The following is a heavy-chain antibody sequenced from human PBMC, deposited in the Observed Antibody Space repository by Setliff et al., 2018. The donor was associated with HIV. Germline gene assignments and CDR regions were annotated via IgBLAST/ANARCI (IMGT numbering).Heavy chain of an antibody. J-gene: IGHJ4*02. Sequence: SETLSLTCTVSGVSISSTNSYWGWIRQPPGKGLEWIGNVVYTGHTYYNPALKSRLIISVETSKNQSSLKLTSVTAADTAVYYCARPQVGRGGGSHFDYWGQGALVTVSS. CDR2: VVYTGHT. CDR1: GVSISSTNSY. CDR3: ARPQVGRGGGSHFDY. V-gene: IGHV4-39*01. D-gene: IGHD3-16*01.